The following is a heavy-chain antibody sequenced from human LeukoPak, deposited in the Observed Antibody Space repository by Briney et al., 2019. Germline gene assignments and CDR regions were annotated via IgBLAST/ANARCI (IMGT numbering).Heavy chain of an antibody. CDR1: GFTFSDHY. Sequence: PGGSLRLSCAVSGFTFSDHYMDWVRQAPGKGLEWVGRTRNKANGYTTEYAASVKGRFTISRDDSKSSLYLQMNSLRAEDTAVYYCTRTEFCSAGRCYSDYFDCWGQGTLVTVSS. V-gene: IGHV3-72*01. CDR3: TRTEFCSAGRCYSDYFDC. D-gene: IGHD2-15*01. CDR2: TRNKANGYTT. J-gene: IGHJ4*02.